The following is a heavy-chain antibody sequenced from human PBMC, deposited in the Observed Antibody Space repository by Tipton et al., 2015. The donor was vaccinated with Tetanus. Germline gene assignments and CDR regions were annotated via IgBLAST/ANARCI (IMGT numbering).Heavy chain of an antibody. CDR2: IYSSGSI. J-gene: IGHJ5*02. CDR3: ATQADNWFDP. CDR1: GGSISGGDYV. Sequence: LRLSCTVSGGSISGGDYVWNWIRQPPGKGLEWIGYIYSSGSISYNPSLKSRLSISRDTSKNQFSMNLTSVTAADGAVYYCATQADNWFDPWGPGLLVTVSS. V-gene: IGHV4-30-4*01.